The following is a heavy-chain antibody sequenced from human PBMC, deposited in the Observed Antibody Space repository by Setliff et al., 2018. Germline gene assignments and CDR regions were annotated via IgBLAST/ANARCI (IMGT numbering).Heavy chain of an antibody. Sequence: ASVKVSCKTSGYTSTDYYIHWVRQAPGEGLEWMGWLNPKNNDTSYAQKFLGRVTMTRDTSISAAYMELITLRSDDTALYYCARDPLPKHYDVVTGYYSAPNYYYMDVWGKGTTVTVSS. CDR2: LNPKNNDT. CDR1: GYTSTDYY. V-gene: IGHV1-2*02. D-gene: IGHD3-9*01. J-gene: IGHJ6*03. CDR3: ARDPLPKHYDVVTGYYSAPNYYYMDV.